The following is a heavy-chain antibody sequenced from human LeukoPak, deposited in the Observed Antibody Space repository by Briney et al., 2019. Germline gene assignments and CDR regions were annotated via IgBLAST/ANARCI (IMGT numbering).Heavy chain of an antibody. CDR1: GGTFSSYA. V-gene: IGHV1-69*06. J-gene: IGHJ4*02. Sequence: SVKVSRKASGGTFSSYAISWVRQAPGQGLEWMGGIIPIFGTANYAQKFQGRVTITADKSASTAYMELSSLRSEDTAVYYCARGPYVWGSYRYTPFDYWGQGTLVTVSS. CDR2: IIPIFGTA. CDR3: ARGPYVWGSYRYTPFDY. D-gene: IGHD3-16*02.